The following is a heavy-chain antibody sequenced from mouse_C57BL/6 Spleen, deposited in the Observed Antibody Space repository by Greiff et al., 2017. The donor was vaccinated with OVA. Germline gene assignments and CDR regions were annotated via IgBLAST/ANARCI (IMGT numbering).Heavy chain of an antibody. CDR2: IDPENGDT. J-gene: IGHJ2*01. CDR3: TTLGWIFDY. CDR1: GFNIKDDY. Sequence: VQLQQSGAELVRPGASVKLSCTASGFNIKDDYMHWVKQRPEQGLEWIGWIDPENGDTEYATKFQGKATITADTSSNTAYLQLSSLTSEDTAVYYCTTLGWIFDYWGQGTTLTVSS. V-gene: IGHV14-4*01. D-gene: IGHD2-3*01.